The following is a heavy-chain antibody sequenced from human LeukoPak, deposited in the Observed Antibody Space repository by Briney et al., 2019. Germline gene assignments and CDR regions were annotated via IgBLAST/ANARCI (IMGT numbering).Heavy chain of an antibody. V-gene: IGHV4-34*01. CDR3: ARGSYSNYRSMGYYYYYYMDV. D-gene: IGHD4-11*01. Sequence: SETLSLTCPVYGGSFSDYYWSGIHQPPGKGLEWIGEMNHSGSTNDNPSLKSRVTISVDTSKNQFSLKLSSVTAADTAVYYCARGSYSNYRSMGYYYYYYMDVWGKGTTVTVSS. J-gene: IGHJ6*03. CDR1: GGSFSDYY. CDR2: MNHSGST.